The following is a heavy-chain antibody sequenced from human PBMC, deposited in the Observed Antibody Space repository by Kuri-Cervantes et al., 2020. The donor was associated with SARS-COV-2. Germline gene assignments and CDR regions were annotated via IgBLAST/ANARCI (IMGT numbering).Heavy chain of an antibody. CDR2: IYYSGST. D-gene: IGHD2-2*01. V-gene: IGHV4-39*01. CDR1: GGSISSSSYY. J-gene: IGHJ4*02. CDR3: ARLRRGYCSSTSCYLFDY. Sequence: GSLRLSCTVSGGSISSSSYYWGWIRQPPGKGLEWIGSIYYSGSTYYNPSLKSRVTISVDTSKNQFSLKLSSVTAADTAVYYCARLRRGYCSSTSCYLFDYWGQGTLVTVSS.